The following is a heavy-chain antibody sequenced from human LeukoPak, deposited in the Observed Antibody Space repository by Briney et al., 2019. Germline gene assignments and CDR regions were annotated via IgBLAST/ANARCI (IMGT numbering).Heavy chain of an antibody. Sequence: PSETLSLTCAVYGGSFSGYYWSWIRQPPGTGLEWTGEFNHSGGTNYNPSLKSRGTISVDTSKNQFSLKLSSVTAADTAVYYCARVGTYYYDSRREPADYWGQGTLVTVSS. J-gene: IGHJ4*02. CDR3: ARVGTYYYDSRREPADY. CDR2: FNHSGGT. V-gene: IGHV4-34*01. CDR1: GGSFSGYY. D-gene: IGHD3-22*01.